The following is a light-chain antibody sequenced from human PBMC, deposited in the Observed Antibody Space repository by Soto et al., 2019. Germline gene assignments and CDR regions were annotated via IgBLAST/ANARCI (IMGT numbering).Light chain of an antibody. V-gene: IGKV3-20*01. CDR2: GAP. CDR3: QQYGSSPSP. Sequence: ENVLTQSPGTLYLSPGERATLSCRARETVSSTYLAWYQQKPGQAPRLLIYGAPSMATGIPDRVSGSGSGTDFTLTISRLEPEDFAVYYCQQYGSSPSPFGGGTRVDIK. J-gene: IGKJ4*01. CDR1: ETVSSTY.